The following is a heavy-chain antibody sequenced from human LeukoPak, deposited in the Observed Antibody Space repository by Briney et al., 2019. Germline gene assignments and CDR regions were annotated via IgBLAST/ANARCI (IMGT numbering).Heavy chain of an antibody. Sequence: GGSLRLSCAASGFTFSSYGMHWVRQAPGKGLEWVAVIWYDGSNKYYADSVKGRFTISRDNSKNTLYLQMNSLRAEDTAVYYCAKTVMPPWFAELLGAFDIWGQGTMVTVPS. D-gene: IGHD3-10*01. CDR1: GFTFSSYG. CDR3: AKTVMPPWFAELLGAFDI. V-gene: IGHV3-33*06. CDR2: IWYDGSNK. J-gene: IGHJ3*02.